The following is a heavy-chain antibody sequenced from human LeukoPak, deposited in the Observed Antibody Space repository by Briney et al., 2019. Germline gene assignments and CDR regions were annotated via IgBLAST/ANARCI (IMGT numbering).Heavy chain of an antibody. CDR3: ARRFITMVRGEIFDY. Sequence: ASVKVSCTASGYTFTSYGISWVRQAPGQGREWMGWISAYNGNTSYAQKLQGRVTMTTDTSTSTAYMELRSLRSDDTAVYYCARRFITMVRGEIFDYWGQGTLVTVSS. CDR1: GYTFTSYG. D-gene: IGHD3-10*01. J-gene: IGHJ4*02. CDR2: ISAYNGNT. V-gene: IGHV1-18*01.